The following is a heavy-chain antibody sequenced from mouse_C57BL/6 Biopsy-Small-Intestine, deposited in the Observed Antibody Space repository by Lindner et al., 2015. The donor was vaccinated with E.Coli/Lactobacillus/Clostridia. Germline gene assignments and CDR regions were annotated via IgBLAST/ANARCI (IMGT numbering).Heavy chain of an antibody. J-gene: IGHJ1*03. CDR3: ATGSIWNSYLYYMDV. V-gene: IGHV1-18*01. D-gene: IGHD1-1*01. CDR1: DTPSVIYP. CDR2: FDPEDGEK. Sequence: SVKVSCKVSDTPSVIYPCAGCDRLLERLEWMGGFDPEDGEKIYAQKFQGRVTMTEDISTDTAYMELSSLRSEDTAVYYCATGSIWNSYLYYMDVWGKGTTVTVSS.